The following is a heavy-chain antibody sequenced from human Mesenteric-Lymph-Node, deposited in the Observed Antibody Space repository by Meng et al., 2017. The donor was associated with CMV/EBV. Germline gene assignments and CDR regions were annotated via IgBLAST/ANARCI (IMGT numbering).Heavy chain of an antibody. Sequence: GGSLRLSCAACGFTFSSYDMHWVRQATGKGLEWVSAIGTAGDTYYPGSVKGQFTISRENAKNSLYLQMNSLRAGDTAVYYCARRTRFLEWSTIYGMDVWGQGTTVTVSS. D-gene: IGHD3-3*01. V-gene: IGHV3-13*03. CDR3: ARRTRFLEWSTIYGMDV. CDR1: GFTFSSYD. CDR2: IGTAGDT. J-gene: IGHJ6*02.